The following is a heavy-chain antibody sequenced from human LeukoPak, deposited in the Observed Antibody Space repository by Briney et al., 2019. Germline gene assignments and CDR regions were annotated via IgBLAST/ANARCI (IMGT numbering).Heavy chain of an antibody. D-gene: IGHD4-17*01. CDR1: GFTFDSYW. V-gene: IGHV3-7*01. J-gene: IGHJ4*02. Sequence: WGSLRLSCAASGFTFDSYWMTWVRQVPGKGLEWVANIKQGGSESYYVDSVKGRFTISRDNAKNSVYLQMDSLRVEDTAVYYCAKGGDYSSYFDYWGQGTLVTVSS. CDR3: AKGGDYSSYFDY. CDR2: IKQGGSES.